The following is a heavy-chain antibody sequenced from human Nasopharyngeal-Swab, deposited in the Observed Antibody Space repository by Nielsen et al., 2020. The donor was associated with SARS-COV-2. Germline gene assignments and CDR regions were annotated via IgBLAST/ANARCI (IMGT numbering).Heavy chain of an antibody. J-gene: IGHJ6*04. V-gene: IGHV1-2*04. D-gene: IGHD3-10*01. CDR2: INPNSGDT. CDR1: GYTFTGYY. CDR3: ARDGYYGSGSSMDV. Sequence: ASVKVSCKASGYTFTGYYMHWVRQAPGQGLEWMGWINPNSGDTNYAQKFQGWVTMTRDTSISTAYMELSRLRSDDTAVYYCARDGYYGSGSSMDVWGKGTTVTVSS.